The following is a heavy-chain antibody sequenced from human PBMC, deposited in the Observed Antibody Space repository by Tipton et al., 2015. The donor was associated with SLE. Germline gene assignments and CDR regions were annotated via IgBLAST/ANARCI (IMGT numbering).Heavy chain of an antibody. D-gene: IGHD3-22*01. CDR1: GFTLSDYY. V-gene: IGHV3-11*04. Sequence: SLRLSCAASGFTLSDYYMSWIRQAPGKGLEWVSYISSSGNNIYHADSVKGRFTISRDNAKNSLYLQMNSLRAEDTAVYYCARDLGRYYDSTYGMDVWGQGTTVTVSS. J-gene: IGHJ6*02. CDR2: ISSSGNNI. CDR3: ARDLGRYYDSTYGMDV.